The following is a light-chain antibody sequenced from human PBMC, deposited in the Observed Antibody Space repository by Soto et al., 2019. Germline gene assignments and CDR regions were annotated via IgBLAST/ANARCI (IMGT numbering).Light chain of an antibody. V-gene: IGLV1-44*01. CDR1: SSNIGGNT. CDR2: SNN. CDR3: AVWDDSLRSYV. Sequence: QSVLPQPPSASGTPGQSVTFSCSGSSSNIGGNTVNWYQLLPGTAPKLVIYSNNQRPSGVPDRFSGSRSGTSASLAISGLQSEDESEYYCAVWDDSLRSYVFGTGTKLTVL. J-gene: IGLJ1*01.